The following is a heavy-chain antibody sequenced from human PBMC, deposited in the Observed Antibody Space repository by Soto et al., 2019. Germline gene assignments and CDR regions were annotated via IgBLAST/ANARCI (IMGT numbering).Heavy chain of an antibody. V-gene: IGHV3-30*18. D-gene: IGHD1-26*01. CDR2: ISYDGSNT. Sequence: GGYLRLSCAASGCTFSSYGMHWFRQAPGKGLECVAIISYDGSNTYYADSVKGRFTISRDNSKNTLYLQMNSLRAEDTSVYYCAKEGGLSGSYYISSSYYFDYWGQGTLVTVSS. J-gene: IGHJ4*02. CDR3: AKEGGLSGSYYISSSYYFDY. CDR1: GCTFSSYG.